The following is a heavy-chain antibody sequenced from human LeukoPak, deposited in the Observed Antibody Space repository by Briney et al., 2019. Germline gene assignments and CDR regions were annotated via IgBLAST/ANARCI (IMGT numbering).Heavy chain of an antibody. CDR3: ARRFLSCSGGSCYYNAFDI. V-gene: IGHV4-59*08. CDR2: IYYSGST. D-gene: IGHD2-15*01. CDR1: GGPMSSYY. Sequence: ETLALTCPVSGGPMSSYYLSWIRQPPGKLLEWIGYIYYSGSTNYNPSLKSRVTISVDTSKNQFSLKLSPVTAADTAVYYCARRFLSCSGGSCYYNAFDIWGQGTMVTVSS. J-gene: IGHJ3*02.